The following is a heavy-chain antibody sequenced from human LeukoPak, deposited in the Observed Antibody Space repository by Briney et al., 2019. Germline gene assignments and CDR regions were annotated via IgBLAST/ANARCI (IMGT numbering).Heavy chain of an antibody. J-gene: IGHJ6*02. CDR1: GGSFSGYY. CDR2: IHHGGST. Sequence: SETLSLTCAVYGGSFSGYYWSWIRQPPGEGLEWIGYIHHGGSTTYNPSLRSRVTISIDWSKTQFSLRLHSVTAADTAVYYCARDFEAATPHYYAMDVWGQGTTVTVTS. V-gene: IGHV4-34*01. D-gene: IGHD3-9*01. CDR3: ARDFEAATPHYYAMDV.